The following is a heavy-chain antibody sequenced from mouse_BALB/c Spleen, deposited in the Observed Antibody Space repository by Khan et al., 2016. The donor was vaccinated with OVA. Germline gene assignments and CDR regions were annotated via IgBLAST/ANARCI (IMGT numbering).Heavy chain of an antibody. Sequence: EVKLVESGPGLVKPSQSLSLTCTVTGYSITSDYAWNWIRQFPGNKLEWMGYISYSGRTSYNPSLKSRTSITRDTSKNQFFLQLNSVTTEDTATYYCARSVTITTVVATDFDYWGQGTTLTVSS. V-gene: IGHV3-2*02. D-gene: IGHD1-1*01. CDR2: ISYSGRT. CDR1: GYSITSDYA. J-gene: IGHJ2*01. CDR3: ARSVTITTVVATDFDY.